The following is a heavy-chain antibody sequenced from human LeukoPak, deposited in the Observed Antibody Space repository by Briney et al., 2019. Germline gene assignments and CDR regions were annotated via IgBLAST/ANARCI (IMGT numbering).Heavy chain of an antibody. CDR2: INPNSGGT. D-gene: IGHD5-24*01. V-gene: IGHV1-2*02. Sequence: ASVKVSCKASGYTFTGYYMHWVRQAPGQGLEWMGWINPNSGGTNYAQKFQGRVTMTRDTSISTAYMELSRLRSDDTAVYYCARDRGQRWLQRTHYFDYWGQGTLVTVSS. CDR3: ARDRGQRWLQRTHYFDY. CDR1: GYTFTGYY. J-gene: IGHJ4*02.